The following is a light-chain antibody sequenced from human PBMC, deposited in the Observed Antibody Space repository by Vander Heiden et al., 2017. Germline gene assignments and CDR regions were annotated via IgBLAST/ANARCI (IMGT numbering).Light chain of an antibody. V-gene: IGKV1-39*01. J-gene: IGKJ1*01. CDR3: QQSSSMPWT. CDR1: QSISNC. CDR2: AAS. Sequence: DMQMTKSPSSLSASVGDRLSITCRALQSISNCLKWYQKKPWSAPKILNYAASVLQNGVPSRVGGSGSGTDFTSTISSLQPEDFATYYCQQSSSMPWTFGQGTKVEIK.